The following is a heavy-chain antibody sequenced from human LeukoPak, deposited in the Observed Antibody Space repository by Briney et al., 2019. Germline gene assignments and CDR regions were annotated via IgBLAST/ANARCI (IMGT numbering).Heavy chain of an antibody. CDR1: GFTFSTYA. V-gene: IGHV3-64*01. Sequence: GGSLRLSCAASGFTFSTYAMHWVRQAPGKGLEYVSSISAGGGSTYYANSLKGRFTIPRDNSKNTLYLQMGSLRAEDMAMHYCATDSPGQDYWGQGTLVTVSS. CDR3: ATDSPGQDY. CDR2: ISAGGGST. J-gene: IGHJ4*02.